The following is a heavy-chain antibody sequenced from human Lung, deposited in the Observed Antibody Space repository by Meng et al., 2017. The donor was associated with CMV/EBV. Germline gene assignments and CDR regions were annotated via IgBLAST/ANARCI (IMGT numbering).Heavy chain of an antibody. V-gene: IGHV4-34*01. CDR3: VRGVGYSNPHTPLYYYYGMDF. CDR1: GGSFSGYY. Sequence: SXTXSLXCAVYGGSFSGYYWSWIRQPPGKGLEWIGEINHSGSTNYNPSLKSRVTLSVDTSKNQFSLKLSSVTAADTAVYYCVRGVGYSNPHTPLYYYYGMDFXGQGXTVTVSS. D-gene: IGHD4-11*01. CDR2: INHSGST. J-gene: IGHJ6*02.